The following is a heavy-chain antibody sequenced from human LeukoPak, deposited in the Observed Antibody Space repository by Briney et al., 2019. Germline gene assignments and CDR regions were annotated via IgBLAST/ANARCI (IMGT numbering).Heavy chain of an antibody. Sequence: SGGSLRLSCATSGFSFSSYSMSWVRQAPGKGLEWVSFISRTSDDIYHADSVKGRFTISRDNANNSLYLQMNSLRAEDTGVYYCAEDLPAAVDWGQGTLVTVSS. CDR3: AEDLPAAVD. CDR1: GFSFSSYS. V-gene: IGHV3-21*01. J-gene: IGHJ4*02. CDR2: ISRTSDDI. D-gene: IGHD2-15*01.